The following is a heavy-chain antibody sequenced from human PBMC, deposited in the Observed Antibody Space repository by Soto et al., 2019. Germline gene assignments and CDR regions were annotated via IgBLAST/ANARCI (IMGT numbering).Heavy chain of an antibody. V-gene: IGHV1-69*06. CDR2: IIPIFGTA. Sequence: QVQLVQSGAEVKKPGSSVKVSCKASGGTFSSYAISWVRQAPGQGLEWMGGIIPIFGTANYAQKFQGRVTITADKSTSTAYMELSXLRXXXXXXXXCARGIAVAGNFDYWGQGTLVTVSS. CDR1: GGTFSSYA. D-gene: IGHD6-19*01. CDR3: ARGIAVAGNFDY. J-gene: IGHJ4*02.